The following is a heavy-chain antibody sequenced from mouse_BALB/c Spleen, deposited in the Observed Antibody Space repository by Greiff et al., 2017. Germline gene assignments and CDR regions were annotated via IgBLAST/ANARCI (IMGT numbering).Heavy chain of an antibody. V-gene: IGHV1-9*01. CDR3: ARSIYYGKGAYAY. J-gene: IGHJ3*01. Sequence: VQLQQSGAELMKPGASVKISCKATGYTFSSYWIEWVKQRPGHGLEWIGEILPGSGSTNYNEKFKGKATFTADTSSNTAYMQLSSLTSEDSAVYYCARSIYYGKGAYAYWGQGTLVTVSA. CDR2: ILPGSGST. CDR1: GYTFSSYW. D-gene: IGHD2-1*01.